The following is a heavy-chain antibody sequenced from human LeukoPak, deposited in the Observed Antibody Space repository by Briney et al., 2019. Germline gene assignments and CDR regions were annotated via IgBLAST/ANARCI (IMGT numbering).Heavy chain of an antibody. CDR2: INHSGST. D-gene: IGHD3-10*01. Sequence: SETLSLTCAVYGGSFSGYYWSWIRQPPGKGLEWIGEINHSGSTNYNPSLKSRVTISVDTSENQFSPKLSSVTAADTAVYYCARRSLSTMVRGVIRYYYYGMDVWGQGTTVTVSS. V-gene: IGHV4-34*01. CDR3: ARRSLSTMVRGVIRYYYYGMDV. CDR1: GGSFSGYY. J-gene: IGHJ6*02.